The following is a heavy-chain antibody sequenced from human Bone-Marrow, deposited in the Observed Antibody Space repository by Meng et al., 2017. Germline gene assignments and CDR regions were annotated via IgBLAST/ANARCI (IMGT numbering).Heavy chain of an antibody. CDR2: INPYSGAT. D-gene: IGHD2-21*02. J-gene: IGHJ4*02. CDR3: ARDHTPYCGGDCYSDY. CDR1: GYTFTSYD. Sequence: ASVKVSCKASGYTFTSYDINWVRQATGQGLEWMGRINPYSGATNYAQKFQGRVTMTRDTSISTAYMELSRLISDDTAVYYCARDHTPYCGGDCYSDYWGQGTLVTVSS. V-gene: IGHV1-2*06.